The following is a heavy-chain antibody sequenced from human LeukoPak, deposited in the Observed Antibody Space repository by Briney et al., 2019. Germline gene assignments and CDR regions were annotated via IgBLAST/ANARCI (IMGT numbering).Heavy chain of an antibody. V-gene: IGHV4-4*02. J-gene: IGHJ2*01. CDR2: IYHSGST. D-gene: IGHD3-10*01. Sequence: SETLSLTCTVSGGSISSSNWWSWVRQPPGKGLEWIGEIYHSGSTNYNPSLKSRVTISVDKSKNQFSLKLSSVAAADTAVYYCARVGITMVRGAWYFDLWGRGTLVTVSS. CDR1: GGSISSSNW. CDR3: ARVGITMVRGAWYFDL.